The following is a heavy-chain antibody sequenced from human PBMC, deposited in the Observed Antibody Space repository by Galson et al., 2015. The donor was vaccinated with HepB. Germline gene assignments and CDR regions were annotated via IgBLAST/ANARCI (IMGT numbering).Heavy chain of an antibody. Sequence: SLRLSCAASGFTFSDYYMSWIRQAPGKGLEWVSYISSSSSYTNYADSVKGRFTISRDNAKNSLYLQMNSLRAEDTAVYYCARDLPLTYYYDSSGYYPDAFDSWGQGTTVTVSS. CDR3: ARDLPLTYYYDSSGYYPDAFDS. D-gene: IGHD3-22*01. CDR1: GFTFSDYY. J-gene: IGHJ3*02. V-gene: IGHV3-11*05. CDR2: ISSSSSYT.